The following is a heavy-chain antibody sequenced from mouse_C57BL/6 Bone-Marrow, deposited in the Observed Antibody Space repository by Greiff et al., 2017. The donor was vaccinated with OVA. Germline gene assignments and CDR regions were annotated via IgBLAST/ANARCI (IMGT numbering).Heavy chain of an antibody. Sequence: VKLMESGAELARPGASVKLSCKASGYTFTSYGISWVKQRTGQGLEWIGEIYPRSGNTYYNEKFKGKATLTADKSSSTAYMELRSLTSEDSAVYFCARYEYYGSSLFDYWGQGTTLTVSS. V-gene: IGHV1-81*01. CDR1: GYTFTSYG. D-gene: IGHD1-1*01. CDR2: IYPRSGNT. CDR3: ARYEYYGSSLFDY. J-gene: IGHJ2*01.